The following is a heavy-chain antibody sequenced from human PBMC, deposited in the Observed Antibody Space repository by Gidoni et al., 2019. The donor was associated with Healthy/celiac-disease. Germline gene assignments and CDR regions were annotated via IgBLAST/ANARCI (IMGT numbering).Heavy chain of an antibody. CDR3: ARDLYDILTGYNIRYYYYGMDV. CDR2: IWYDGSNK. V-gene: IGHV3-33*01. D-gene: IGHD3-9*01. CDR1: GFTFSSYG. J-gene: IGHJ6*02. Sequence: QVQLVESGGGVVQPGRSLRLSCAASGFTFSSYGMHWVRQAPGKGLEWVAVIWYDGSNKYYADSVKGRFTISRDNSKNTLYLQMNSLRAEDTAVYYCARDLYDILTGYNIRYYYYGMDVWGQGTTVTVSS.